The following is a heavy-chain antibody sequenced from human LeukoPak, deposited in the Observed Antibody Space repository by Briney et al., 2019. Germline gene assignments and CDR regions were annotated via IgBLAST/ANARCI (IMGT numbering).Heavy chain of an antibody. V-gene: IGHV4-34*01. J-gene: IGHJ2*01. CDR1: GGSFSGYY. Sequence: SETLSLTCAVYGGSFSGYYWSWIRQPPGKGLEWIGEINHSGSTNYNPSLKSRVTISVDTSKNQFSLKLSSVTAADTAVYYCARVNPPHTTFDSSGYSDYWYFGLWGRGTLVTVSS. CDR2: INHSGST. CDR3: ARVNPPHTTFDSSGYSDYWYFGL. D-gene: IGHD3-22*01.